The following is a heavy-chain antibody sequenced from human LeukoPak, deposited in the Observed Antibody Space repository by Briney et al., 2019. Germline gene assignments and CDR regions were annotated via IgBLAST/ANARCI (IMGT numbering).Heavy chain of an antibody. D-gene: IGHD6-19*01. V-gene: IGHV1-8*01. Sequence: ASVKVSCKASGYTFTTYDINWVRQATGQGFEWMGWMNPNSGNTGYAQKFQGRVTITRDTSASTAYMELSSLRSEDTAVYYCARGWSSGWYNWFDPWGQGTLVTVSS. J-gene: IGHJ5*02. CDR3: ARGWSSGWYNWFDP. CDR1: GYTFTTYD. CDR2: MNPNSGNT.